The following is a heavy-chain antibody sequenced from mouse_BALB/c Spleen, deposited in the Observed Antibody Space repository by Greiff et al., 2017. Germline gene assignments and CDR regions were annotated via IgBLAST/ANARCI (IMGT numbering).Heavy chain of an antibody. Sequence: EVQVVESGPELVKPGASVKMSCKASGYTFTSYVMHWVKQKPGQGLDWIGYINPYNDGTKYNEKFKGKATLTSDKSSSTAYMELSSLTSEDSAVYYCARGLGNYYGSSSYWYFDVWGAGTTVTVSS. CDR3: ARGLGNYYGSSSYWYFDV. CDR2: INPYNDGT. V-gene: IGHV1-14*01. CDR1: GYTFTSYV. D-gene: IGHD1-1*01. J-gene: IGHJ1*01.